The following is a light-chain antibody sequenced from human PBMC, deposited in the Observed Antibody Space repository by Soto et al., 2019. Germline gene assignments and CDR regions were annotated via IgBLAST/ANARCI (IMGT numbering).Light chain of an antibody. J-gene: IGKJ5*01. CDR1: QNISTY. CDR2: AAS. Sequence: EIQMTQSPSSLSASVGDRVTITCRASQNISTYLTWYQLKPGKAPKLLIHAASSLQSGVPSRFSGSGSGTDFTLTISSLQPEDFATYYCQQTYITLITFGQGTRLEIK. V-gene: IGKV1-39*01. CDR3: QQTYITLIT.